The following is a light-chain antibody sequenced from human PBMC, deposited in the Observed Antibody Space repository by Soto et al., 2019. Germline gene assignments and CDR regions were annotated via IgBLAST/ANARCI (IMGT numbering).Light chain of an antibody. CDR3: QQYSGPPYT. Sequence: EIVLTQSPGTLSLSPGERATLSCRASQRISSSYFGWFQQSTGQAPRLLIYDTFYRATGIPGSFSGSGSGAVFTLTISRLEPADFAVYYRQQYSGPPYTLGQGTKLEIK. CDR1: QRISSSY. V-gene: IGKV3-20*01. CDR2: DTF. J-gene: IGKJ2*01.